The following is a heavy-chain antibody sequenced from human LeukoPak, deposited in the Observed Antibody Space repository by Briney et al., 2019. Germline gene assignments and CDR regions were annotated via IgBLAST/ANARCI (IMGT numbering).Heavy chain of an antibody. D-gene: IGHD6-13*01. J-gene: IGHJ5*02. Sequence: GGSLRLSCAASGFTFSSYSMNWVRQAPGKGLEWVSSISSSSSYIYYADSVKGRFTISRDNAKNSLYLQMNSLRAEDTAVYYCARDWPAGDSSSWYPLGRAWGQGTLVTVSS. CDR1: GFTFSSYS. V-gene: IGHV3-21*01. CDR2: ISSSSSYI. CDR3: ARDWPAGDSSSWYPLGRA.